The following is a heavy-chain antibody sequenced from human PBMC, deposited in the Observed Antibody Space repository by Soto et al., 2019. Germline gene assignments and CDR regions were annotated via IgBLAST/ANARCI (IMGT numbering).Heavy chain of an antibody. Sequence: QLQLQESGPGLVKPSETLSLTCTVSGGSISSSSYYWGWIRQPPGKGLEWIGSIYYSGSTYYNPSLTSRVTISVDTSKNQFSLKLSSVTAADTAVYYCARLISSSWNFDYWGQGTLVTVSS. V-gene: IGHV4-39*01. CDR2: IYYSGST. J-gene: IGHJ4*02. CDR3: ARLISSSWNFDY. D-gene: IGHD6-13*01. CDR1: GGSISSSSYY.